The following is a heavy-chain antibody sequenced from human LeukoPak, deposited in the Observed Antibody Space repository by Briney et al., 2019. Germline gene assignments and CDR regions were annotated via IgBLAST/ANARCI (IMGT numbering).Heavy chain of an antibody. CDR2: ISAGGETT. J-gene: IGHJ3*02. V-gene: IGHV3-23*01. Sequence: GGSLRLSCAASGFTFSNAWMSWVRQAPGKGLEWVSGISAGGETTFYADSVRGRLTISRDNSKNTLYLQMNSLRADDTAVYYCAKSLLTTATGTGRAFDIWGQGTMVTVSS. CDR3: AKSLLTTATGTGRAFDI. CDR1: GFTFSNAW. D-gene: IGHD1-1*01.